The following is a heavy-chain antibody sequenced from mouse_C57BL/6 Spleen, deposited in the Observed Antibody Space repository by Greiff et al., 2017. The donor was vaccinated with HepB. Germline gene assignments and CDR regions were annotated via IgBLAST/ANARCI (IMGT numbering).Heavy chain of an antibody. CDR1: GYTFTSYW. J-gene: IGHJ1*03. Sequence: QVQLQQSGAELVKPGASVKMSCKASGYTFTSYWITWVKQRPGQGLEWIGDIYPGSGSTNYNEKFKSKATLTVDTSSSTAYMQLSSLTSEDSAVYYCARKGYYYGSSWYFDVWGTGTTVTVSS. D-gene: IGHD1-1*01. CDR2: IYPGSGST. V-gene: IGHV1-55*01. CDR3: ARKGYYYGSSWYFDV.